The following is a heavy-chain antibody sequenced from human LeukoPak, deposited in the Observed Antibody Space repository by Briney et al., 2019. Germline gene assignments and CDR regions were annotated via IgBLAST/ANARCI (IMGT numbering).Heavy chain of an antibody. CDR2: ISWNSGSI. Sequence: PGRSLRLSCAASGFTFGEYAMHWVRQAPGKGLEWVSGISWNSGSIGYADSVKGRFTISRDNAKNSLYLQMNSLRAEDTALYHCAKDSEWRSSWYKGYDAFDIWGQGTMVTVSS. CDR1: GFTFGEYA. J-gene: IGHJ3*02. CDR3: AKDSEWRSSWYKGYDAFDI. V-gene: IGHV3-9*01. D-gene: IGHD6-13*01.